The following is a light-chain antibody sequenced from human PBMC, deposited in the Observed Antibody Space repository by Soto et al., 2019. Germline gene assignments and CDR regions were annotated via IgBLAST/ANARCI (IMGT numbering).Light chain of an antibody. V-gene: IGLV2-14*01. Sequence: QSALTQPASVSGSPGQSITISCTGTSSDVGGYNYVSWYQQHPGKAPQLMIYEVSNRPSGVSNRFSGSKSGSTASLTISGLQAEDEADYYCSSYTSSNTLVFGTGTKVTVL. CDR1: SSDVGGYNY. CDR2: EVS. CDR3: SSYTSSNTLV. J-gene: IGLJ1*01.